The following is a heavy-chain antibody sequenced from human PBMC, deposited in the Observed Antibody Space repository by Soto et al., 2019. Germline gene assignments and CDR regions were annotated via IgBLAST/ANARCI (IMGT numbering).Heavy chain of an antibody. Sequence: QVQLVQSGAEVKKPGSSVKVSCKASGGTFSSYAISWVRQAPGRGLEWMGGIIPIFGTANYAQKFQGRVTITADESTSTAYMELSSLRSEDTAVYYCASGRLGEMANWRDYYGMDVWGQGTTVTVSS. CDR1: GGTFSSYA. V-gene: IGHV1-69*01. CDR3: ASGRLGEMANWRDYYGMDV. D-gene: IGHD7-27*01. J-gene: IGHJ6*02. CDR2: IIPIFGTA.